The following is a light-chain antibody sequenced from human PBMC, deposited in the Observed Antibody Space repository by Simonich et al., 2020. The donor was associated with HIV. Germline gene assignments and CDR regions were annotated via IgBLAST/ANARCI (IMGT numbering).Light chain of an antibody. CDR2: DVS. CDR1: SSDVGGYNY. Sequence: QSALTQPASVSGSPGQSITISCTGTSSDVGGYNYVSWYQQHPGKAPKLMIYDVSTRPSGVSTRFSGSKSGNAASLTISGLQAEDEADYYCSSYTSGSTWVFGGGTKLTVL. CDR3: SSYTSGSTWV. V-gene: IGLV2-14*01. J-gene: IGLJ3*02.